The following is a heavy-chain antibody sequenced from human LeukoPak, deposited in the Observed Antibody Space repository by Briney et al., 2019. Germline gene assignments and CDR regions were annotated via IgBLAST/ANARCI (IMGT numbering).Heavy chain of an antibody. CDR2: IYYSGST. CDR3: ASLRVPGDFDY. Sequence: SETLSLTCTVSGGSISSRTYYWAWIRQPPGQGLEWIGNIYYSGSTYYNPSLKSRLTMSVDTSKNQFSLKLRSVTAADTAVYYCASLRVPGDFDYWGQGTLVTVSS. V-gene: IGHV4-39*01. CDR1: GGSISSRTYY. J-gene: IGHJ4*02.